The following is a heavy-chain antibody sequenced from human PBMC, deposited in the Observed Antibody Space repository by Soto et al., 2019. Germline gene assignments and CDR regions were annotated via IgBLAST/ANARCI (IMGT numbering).Heavy chain of an antibody. CDR3: AKESVATVAGSHSLYHFDF. J-gene: IGHJ4*02. CDR2: ISASGGST. CDR1: GVIFSNYA. Sequence: PGGSLRLSCAASGVIFSNYAMSWVRQAPGKGLEWVSGISASGGSTYSADSVKGRFTISRDNSKNTLYLQMNSLRGEDTAVYYCAKESVATVAGSHSLYHFDFWGQGTLVTVSS. D-gene: IGHD6-19*01. V-gene: IGHV3-23*01.